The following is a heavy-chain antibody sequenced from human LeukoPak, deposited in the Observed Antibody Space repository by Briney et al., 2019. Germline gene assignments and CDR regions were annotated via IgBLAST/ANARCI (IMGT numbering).Heavy chain of an antibody. J-gene: IGHJ4*02. V-gene: IGHV3-48*03. D-gene: IGHD3-22*01. Sequence: GSLRLSCAASGFTFSIYEMNWVRQAPGKGLEWVSYITGSGSTIYYADSVKGRFTISRDNAKISLYLQMNSLRAEDTAIYYCARANYDSRAYTYYFDSWGQGTLVTVSS. CDR3: ARANYDSRAYTYYFDS. CDR1: GFTFSIYE. CDR2: ITGSGSTI.